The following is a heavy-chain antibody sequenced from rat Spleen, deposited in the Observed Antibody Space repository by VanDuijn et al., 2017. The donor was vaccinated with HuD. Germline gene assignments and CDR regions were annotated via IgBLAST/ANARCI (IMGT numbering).Heavy chain of an antibody. Sequence: QVQLQQSGAELAKPGSSVKISCKASGYTFTSYDISWIKQTTGQGLEYIGYINTGSGGTYYNEKFKGKATLTVDKSSSTAFMQLSSLTPEDTAVYYCAREAYYGSSSPMDAWGQGASVTVSS. D-gene: IGHD1-7*01. V-gene: IGHV1-57*01. CDR1: GYTFTSYD. CDR3: AREAYYGSSSPMDA. CDR2: INTGSGGT. J-gene: IGHJ4*01.